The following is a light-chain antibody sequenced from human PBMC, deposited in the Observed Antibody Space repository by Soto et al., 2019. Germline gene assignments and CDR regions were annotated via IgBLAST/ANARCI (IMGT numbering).Light chain of an antibody. V-gene: IGKV1-5*01. J-gene: IGKJ1*01. Sequence: DIPMTQSPSTLSASVGDRVTITCRASQSISSWLAWYQQKPGKAPKLLIYGASTLESGVQSRFSGSVSGTEFTLTISSLQPDDFSTYYCQQYNSYSRTFGQGTKVEIK. CDR1: QSISSW. CDR3: QQYNSYSRT. CDR2: GAS.